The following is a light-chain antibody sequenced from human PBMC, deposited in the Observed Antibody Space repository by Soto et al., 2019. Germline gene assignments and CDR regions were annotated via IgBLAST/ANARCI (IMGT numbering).Light chain of an antibody. CDR2: GDN. CDR1: TSNIGAPYD. J-gene: IGLJ1*01. Sequence: QSVLTQPPSVSGAPGQRVSISCTGSTSNIGAPYDVHWYQHLPGTAPKLPIYGDNNRPSGVPDRFSGSKSGTSASLAITRLQAEDEADDFCATWDDSLNRFYVFGTGTKVTVL. CDR3: ATWDDSLNRFYV. V-gene: IGLV1-40*01.